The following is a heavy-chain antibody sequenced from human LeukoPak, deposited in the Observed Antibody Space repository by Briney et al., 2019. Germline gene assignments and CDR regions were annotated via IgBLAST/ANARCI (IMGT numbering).Heavy chain of an antibody. Sequence: GGSLRLSCAASGFTLSSYAMSWVRQAPGKRLEWLSGISGSGGTTYYADSVKGRFTISRDNAKNSLYLHMNSLRAEDTAVYYCAGGLQLWYPGDAFDIWGQGTMVTVSS. D-gene: IGHD5-18*01. V-gene: IGHV3-23*01. CDR2: ISGSGGTT. J-gene: IGHJ3*02. CDR3: AGGLQLWYPGDAFDI. CDR1: GFTLSSYA.